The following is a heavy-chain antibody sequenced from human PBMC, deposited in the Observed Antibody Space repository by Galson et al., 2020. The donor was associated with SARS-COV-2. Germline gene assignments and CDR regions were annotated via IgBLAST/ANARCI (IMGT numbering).Heavy chain of an antibody. D-gene: IGHD2-8*02. J-gene: IGHJ6*02. V-gene: IGHV3-21*01. Sequence: GGSLRLSCEASGFTRSLSYMSWVRPAPGKGMERVSSISSSSSYKYYADSVRGRFTISRDTATRSVFLQLNNLRAEDTAVYYCARDMHCPGGVCRFYGLDVWGQGTTVTVSS. CDR3: ARDMHCPGGVCRFYGLDV. CDR1: GFTRSLSY. CDR2: ISSSSSYK.